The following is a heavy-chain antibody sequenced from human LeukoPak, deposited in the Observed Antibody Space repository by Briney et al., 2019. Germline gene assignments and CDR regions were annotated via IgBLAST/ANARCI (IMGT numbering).Heavy chain of an antibody. V-gene: IGHV1-2*02. J-gene: IGHJ4*02. CDR1: GYTFTVKF. CDR3: VIENYYDSSGYSKAFDY. CDR2: IEPNSGGA. D-gene: IGHD3-22*01. Sequence: ASAKVSCKTSGYTFTVKFLHWLRQAPGQGLEWMGGIEPNSGGAVYGQNFRGRVTVTRDTSVSTAYMELSRLRSDDTAVYYCVIENYYDSSGYSKAFDYWGQGTLVTVSS.